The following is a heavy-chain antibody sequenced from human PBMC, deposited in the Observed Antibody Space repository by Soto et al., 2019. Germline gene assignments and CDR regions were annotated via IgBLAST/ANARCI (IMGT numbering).Heavy chain of an antibody. V-gene: IGHV4-39*01. Sequence: QLQLQESGPGLVKPSETLSLTCTVSGGSISSSSYYWGWIRQPPGKGLEWIGSIYYSGSTYYNPSLKSRVTIAVDTSQNQFSLKLSSVTAADTAVYYCAGHRGTFRVYYYYYMDVWGKGTTVTASS. CDR1: GGSISSSSYY. J-gene: IGHJ6*03. CDR2: IYYSGST. D-gene: IGHD3-16*01. CDR3: AGHRGTFRVYYYYYMDV.